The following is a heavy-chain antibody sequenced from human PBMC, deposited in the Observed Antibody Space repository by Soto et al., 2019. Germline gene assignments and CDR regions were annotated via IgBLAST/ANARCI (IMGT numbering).Heavy chain of an antibody. CDR1: GFTFSVSA. J-gene: IGHJ4*02. CDR3: IGLSYSGGWYY. D-gene: IGHD6-19*01. V-gene: IGHV3-73*01. CDR2: NRSKANSYAT. Sequence: EVQLVESGGGLVQPGGSLTLSCAASGFTFSVSAKHCVRQASGKRLEWVGLNRSKANSYATVYAASVKGRFSISRDDSNNTAYLQMSSLKTEDTAVYYCIGLSYSGGWYYWGQGILVTVSS.